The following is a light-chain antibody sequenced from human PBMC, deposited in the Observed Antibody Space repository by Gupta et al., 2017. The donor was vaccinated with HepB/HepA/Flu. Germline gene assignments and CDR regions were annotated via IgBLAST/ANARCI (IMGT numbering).Light chain of an antibody. V-gene: IGKV1-8*01. CDR3: QQYYTYPFT. Sequence: AFRMPQSPSSFSASTGDRVTITCRASQDISTYLAWYQQKPGKAPNLLIFSASNLQNGVPSRFSGSGSGTDFSLTISSLQSEDFATYYCQQYYTYPFTFGGGTKVEIK. CDR1: QDISTY. CDR2: SAS. J-gene: IGKJ4*01.